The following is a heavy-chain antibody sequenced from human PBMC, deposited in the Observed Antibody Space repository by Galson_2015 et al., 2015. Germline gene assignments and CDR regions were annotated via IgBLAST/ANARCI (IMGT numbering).Heavy chain of an antibody. CDR3: ARTYYYDSSGQAYYFDS. J-gene: IGHJ4*02. Sequence: SVKVSCKASGGTFSSYAISWGRQAPGQGLEWMGGIIPIFGTANYAQKFQGRVTITADESTSTAYMELSSLRSEDTAVYYCARTYYYDSSGQAYYFDSWGQGTLVTVSS. V-gene: IGHV1-69*13. D-gene: IGHD3-22*01. CDR2: IIPIFGTA. CDR1: GGTFSSYA.